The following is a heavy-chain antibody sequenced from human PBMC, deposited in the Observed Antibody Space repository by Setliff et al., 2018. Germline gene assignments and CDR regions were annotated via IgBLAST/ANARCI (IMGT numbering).Heavy chain of an antibody. D-gene: IGHD3-16*01. CDR1: GGTFSSYA. J-gene: IGHJ6*02. Sequence: SVKVSCKASGGTFSSYAIGWVRQAPGQGLEWMGGIIPIFGTANYAQKFQGRVTITTDESTSTAYMELSSLRSEDTAVYYCARDAGPFGVSYYYYGMDVWGQGTTVTVSS. CDR3: ARDAGPFGVSYYYYGMDV. V-gene: IGHV1-69*05. CDR2: IIPIFGTA.